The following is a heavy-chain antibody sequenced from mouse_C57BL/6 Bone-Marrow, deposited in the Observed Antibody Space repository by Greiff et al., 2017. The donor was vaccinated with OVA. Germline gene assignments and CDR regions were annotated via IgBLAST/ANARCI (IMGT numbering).Heavy chain of an antibody. V-gene: IGHV1-53*01. CDR1: GYTFTSYW. CDR3: ARTYGSSYDWYFDV. Sequence: VQLQQSGTELVKPGASVKLSCKASGYTFTSYWMHWVKQRPGQGLEWIGNINPSNGGTNYNEKFKGKATLTVDKSSSTAYMQLSSLTSEDSAVYYCARTYGSSYDWYFDVWGTGTTVTVSS. D-gene: IGHD1-1*01. J-gene: IGHJ1*03. CDR2: INPSNGGT.